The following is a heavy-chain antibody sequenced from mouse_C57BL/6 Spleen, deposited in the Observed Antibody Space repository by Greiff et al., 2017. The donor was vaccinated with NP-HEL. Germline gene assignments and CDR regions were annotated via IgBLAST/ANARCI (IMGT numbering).Heavy chain of an antibody. CDR1: GFTFSSYG. CDR3: ARQTVVAPYWYFDV. CDR2: ISSGGSYT. D-gene: IGHD1-1*01. V-gene: IGHV5-6*01. J-gene: IGHJ1*03. Sequence: EVQGVESGGDLVKPGGSLKLSCAASGFTFSSYGMSWVRQTPDKRLEWVATISSGGSYTYYPDSVKGRFTISRDNAKNTLYLQMSSLKSEDTAMYYCARQTVVAPYWYFDVWGTGTTVTVSS.